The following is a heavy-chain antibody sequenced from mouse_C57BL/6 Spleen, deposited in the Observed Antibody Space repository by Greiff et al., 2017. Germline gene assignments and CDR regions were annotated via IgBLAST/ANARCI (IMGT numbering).Heavy chain of an antibody. V-gene: IGHV1-69*01. Sequence: QVQLQQSGAELVMPGASVKLSCKASGYTFTSYWMHWVKQRPGQGLEWIGEIDPSDSYTHYNQKFKGKSTLTVDKSSSTAYMQLSSLTSEDSAVYYWASDYDSSYVGFFGYWGQGTTLSVYS. CDR2: IDPSDSYT. CDR3: ASDYDSSYVGFFGY. CDR1: GYTFTSYW. J-gene: IGHJ2*01. D-gene: IGHD1-1*01.